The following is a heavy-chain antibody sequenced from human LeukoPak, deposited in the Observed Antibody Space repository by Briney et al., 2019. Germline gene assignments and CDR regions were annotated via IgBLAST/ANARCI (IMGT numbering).Heavy chain of an antibody. CDR2: IIPIFGTA. CDR1: GGTFSSYA. V-gene: IGHV1-69*13. CDR3: ARSLAYKLGYCSSTSCPWYFDY. D-gene: IGHD2-2*01. J-gene: IGHJ4*02. Sequence: SVKVSCKASGGTFSSYAISWVRQAPGQGLEWMGGIIPIFGTANYAQKFQGRVTITADESTSTAYMELSSPRSEDTAVYYCARSLAYKLGYCSSTSCPWYFDYWGQGTLVTVSS.